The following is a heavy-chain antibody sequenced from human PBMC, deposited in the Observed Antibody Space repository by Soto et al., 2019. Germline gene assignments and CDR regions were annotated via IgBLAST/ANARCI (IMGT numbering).Heavy chain of an antibody. Sequence: EVQLEESGGALVQPGRSLRLSCAASGFTFDDYAMHWVRQVLGKGLEWVSSISWNSGNIGYADSVKGRFTTSRDNAKNSLYLQMNSLRPEDTALYYCVRSKGGYSYGTPFD. D-gene: IGHD5-18*01. J-gene: IGHJ4*01. CDR1: GFTFDDYA. CDR3: VRSKGGYSYGTPFD. CDR2: ISWNSGNI. V-gene: IGHV3-9*01.